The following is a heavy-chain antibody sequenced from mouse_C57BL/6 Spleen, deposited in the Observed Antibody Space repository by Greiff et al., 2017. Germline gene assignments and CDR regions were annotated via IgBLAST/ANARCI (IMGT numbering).Heavy chain of an antibody. CDR3: ARYIYDPYYYAMDY. J-gene: IGHJ4*01. Sequence: EVMLVESGGGLVQPGGSLSLSCAASGFTFTDYYMSWVRQPPGKALEWLGFIRNKANGYTTEYSASVKGRFTISRDNSQSILYLQMNALRAEDSATYYCARYIYDPYYYAMDYWGQGTSVTVSS. D-gene: IGHD2-3*01. CDR2: IRNKANGYTT. CDR1: GFTFTDYY. V-gene: IGHV7-3*01.